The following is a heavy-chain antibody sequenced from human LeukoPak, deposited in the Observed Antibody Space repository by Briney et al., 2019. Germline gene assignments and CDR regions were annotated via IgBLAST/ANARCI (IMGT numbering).Heavy chain of an antibody. V-gene: IGHV4-30-4*01. CDR2: IYYSGST. Sequence: SETLSLTRTVSGGSISSGDYYWSWIRQPPGKGLEWIGYIYYSGSTYYNPSLKSRVTISVDTSKNQFSLKLSSVTAADTAVYYCARDERRSNAFDIWGQGTMVTVSS. J-gene: IGHJ3*02. CDR3: ARDERRSNAFDI. D-gene: IGHD5/OR15-5a*01. CDR1: GGSISSGDYY.